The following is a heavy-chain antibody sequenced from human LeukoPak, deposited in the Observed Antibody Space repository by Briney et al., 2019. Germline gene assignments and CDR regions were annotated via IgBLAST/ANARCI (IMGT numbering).Heavy chain of an antibody. D-gene: IGHD6-13*01. CDR1: GFTFSSYA. CDR3: ATTGYSSRNY. CDR2: ISSSGGST. Sequence: GGSLRLSCAASGFTFSSYAMSWVRQAPGKGLEWVSTISSSGGSTSYADSVKGRFTISRDNSKNTLYLQMNSLRAEDTAVYYCATTGYSSRNYWGQGTLVTVSS. V-gene: IGHV3-23*01. J-gene: IGHJ4*02.